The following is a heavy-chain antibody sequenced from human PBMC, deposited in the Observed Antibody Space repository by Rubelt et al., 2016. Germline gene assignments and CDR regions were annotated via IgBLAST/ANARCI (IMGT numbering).Heavy chain of an antibody. V-gene: IGHV4-34*01. Sequence: QVQLQQWGAGLLKPSETLSLTCAVYGGSFSGYYWRWIRQPPGTGLEWIGEINHSGSTNYNLSLKSRVTISVDTAKSQFSLELSSVTAADTAVDYCARGKEGLGVTMMDYWGQGTLVTVSS. CDR2: INHSGST. CDR3: ARGKEGLGVTMMDY. J-gene: IGHJ4*02. CDR1: GGSFSGYY. D-gene: IGHD3-22*01.